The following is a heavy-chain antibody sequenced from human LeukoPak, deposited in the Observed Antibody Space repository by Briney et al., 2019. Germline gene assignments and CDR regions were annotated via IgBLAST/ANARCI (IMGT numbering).Heavy chain of an antibody. CDR1: GGSFSGYY. Sequence: PSETLYLTCAVYGGSFSGYYWSRIRQPAGKGLEWIGRIYTSGSTNYNPSLKSRVTISLDTSENHFSLKLSSVTAADTAVYYCARVTTGRYYNYWGQGTLVTGSS. CDR3: ARVTTGRYYNY. J-gene: IGHJ4*02. CDR2: IYTSGST. V-gene: IGHV4-59*10. D-gene: IGHD3-22*01.